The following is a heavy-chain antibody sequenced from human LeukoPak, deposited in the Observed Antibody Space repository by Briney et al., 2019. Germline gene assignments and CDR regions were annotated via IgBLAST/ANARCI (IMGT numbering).Heavy chain of an antibody. CDR1: GGSISSYY. D-gene: IGHD6-13*01. Sequence: SSETLSLTCTVSGGSISSYYWSWIRQPPGKGLEWIGYIYYSGSTNYNPSLESRVTISVDTSKNQFSLKLSSVTAADTAVYYCARARGSSWYVDYWGQGTLVTVSS. V-gene: IGHV4-59*08. CDR3: ARARGSSWYVDY. J-gene: IGHJ4*02. CDR2: IYYSGST.